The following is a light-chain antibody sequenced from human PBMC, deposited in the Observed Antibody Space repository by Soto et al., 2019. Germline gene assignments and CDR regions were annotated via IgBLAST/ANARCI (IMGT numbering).Light chain of an antibody. J-gene: IGLJ1*01. CDR1: SSDVGGYNY. Sequence: QSVLTQPASVSGSPGQSITISYTGTSSDVGGYNYVSWYQQHPGKAPKLMIYDVSNRPSGVSNRFSGSKSGNTASLTISGLQAEDEADYYCSSYTSSSTLDFGTGTKLTVL. CDR3: SSYTSSSTLD. CDR2: DVS. V-gene: IGLV2-14*01.